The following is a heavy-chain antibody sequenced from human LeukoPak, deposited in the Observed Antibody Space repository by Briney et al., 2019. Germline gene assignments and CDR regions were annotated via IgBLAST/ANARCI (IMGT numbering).Heavy chain of an antibody. CDR2: IYTSGST. Sequence: SETLSLTCTVSGGSISSYYWSWIRQPAGKGLEWIGRIYTSGSTNYNPSLKSRVTMSVDTSKNQFSLKLSSVTAADTAVYYCARGRRITMVRGVSRVNPFDIWGPGTMVTVSS. J-gene: IGHJ3*02. D-gene: IGHD3-10*01. CDR1: GGSISSYY. CDR3: ARGRRITMVRGVSRVNPFDI. V-gene: IGHV4-4*07.